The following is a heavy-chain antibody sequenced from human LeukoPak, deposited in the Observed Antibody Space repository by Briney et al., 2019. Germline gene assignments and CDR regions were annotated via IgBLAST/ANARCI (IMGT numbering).Heavy chain of an antibody. CDR3: ARGSYGGNFAFDY. Sequence: PGGSLRLSCAASGFTFSSYSMNWVRQAPGKGLEWVSSISSSSSYIYYADSVKGRFTISRDNAKNSLYLQMNSLRAEDTAVYYCARGSYGGNFAFDYWGQGTLVTVSS. CDR1: GFTFSSYS. V-gene: IGHV3-21*01. J-gene: IGHJ4*02. CDR2: ISSSSSYI. D-gene: IGHD4-23*01.